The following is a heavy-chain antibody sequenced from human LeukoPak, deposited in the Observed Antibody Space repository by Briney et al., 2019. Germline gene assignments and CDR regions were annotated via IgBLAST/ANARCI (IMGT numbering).Heavy chain of an antibody. D-gene: IGHD2-21*01. CDR2: ISGSGANT. V-gene: IGHV3-23*01. CDR3: AKRPSAYCFEGGCYFTY. J-gene: IGHJ4*02. Sequence: GGSLRLSCAASGFTFSSYAMSWVRQAPGRGLEWVSAISGSGANTYYADSVKGRFTISRDNAKDTLYLQMNTLRAEDTAVYYCAKRPSAYCFEGGCYFTYWGQGTLVIVSS. CDR1: GFTFSSYA.